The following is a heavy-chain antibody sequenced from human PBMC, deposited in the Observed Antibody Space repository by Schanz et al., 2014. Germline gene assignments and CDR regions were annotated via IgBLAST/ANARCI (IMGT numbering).Heavy chain of an antibody. Sequence: QVQLQESGPGLVKPSGTLSLTCVVSGGSISSGVWWTWARQSPGKGLEWIGEIFHSGTTNYNPSLESRVPISVDKSKTQFSLILSSMTAADTAVYYCTRSTLWSYDVWGRGTMVTVSS. CDR3: TRSTLWSYDV. V-gene: IGHV4-4*02. J-gene: IGHJ3*01. CDR2: IFHSGTT. CDR1: GGSISSGVW. D-gene: IGHD2-21*01.